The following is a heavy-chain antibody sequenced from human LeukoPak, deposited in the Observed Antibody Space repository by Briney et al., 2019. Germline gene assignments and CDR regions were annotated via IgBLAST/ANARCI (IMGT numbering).Heavy chain of an antibody. CDR2: VYYSGST. V-gene: IGHV4-39*01. Sequence: SQTLSLTCSVSGASIDRSTYYWGWIRQPPGKGLEWIGSVYYSGSTYYNAALKSRVTISVDTSKDQFSLKLYSVTAADTSVYFCARIAAPGLAWGQGTLVTVSS. D-gene: IGHD6-25*01. J-gene: IGHJ5*02. CDR1: GASIDRSTYY. CDR3: ARIAAPGLA.